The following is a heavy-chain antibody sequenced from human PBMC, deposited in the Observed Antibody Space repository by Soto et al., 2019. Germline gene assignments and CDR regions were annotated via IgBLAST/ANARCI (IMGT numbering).Heavy chain of an antibody. CDR1: GFTFSNAW. Sequence: EVQLVESGGGLVKPGGSLRLSCAASGFTFSNAWMSWVRQAPGKGLEWVGRIKSKTDGGTTDHAAPVKGRFTISRDDSNNTLYLQMDSLKIEDTAMYYCTRRSSAGAVDYWGRGTLVTVSS. CDR3: TRRSSAGAVDY. J-gene: IGHJ4*02. CDR2: IKSKTDGGTT. V-gene: IGHV3-15*01. D-gene: IGHD6-6*01.